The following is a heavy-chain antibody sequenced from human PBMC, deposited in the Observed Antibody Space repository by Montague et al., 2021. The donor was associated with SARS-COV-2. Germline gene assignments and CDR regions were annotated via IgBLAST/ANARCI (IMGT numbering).Heavy chain of an antibody. J-gene: IGHJ3*02. Sequence: SETLSLTCTISGGSITSNWWSWIRQPPGKGLEWVGYALYTGRSRSNPSLQSRVFISVDTSKNQVSLKLSSVTAADTAVYYCARDTFYSGSDSYYVDTFDMWGQGTMVTVSS. CDR3: ARDTFYSGSDSYYVDTFDM. D-gene: IGHD3-10*01. CDR2: ALYTGRS. V-gene: IGHV4-59*01. CDR1: GGSITSNW.